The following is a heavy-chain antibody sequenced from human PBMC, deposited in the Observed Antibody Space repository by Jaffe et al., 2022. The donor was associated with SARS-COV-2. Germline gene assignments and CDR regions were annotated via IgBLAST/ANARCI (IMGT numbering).Heavy chain of an antibody. V-gene: IGHV3-30-3*01. Sequence: QVQMVESGGGVVQPGTSLRLSCAASGFPFSNYPIHWVRQAPGKGPEWVAVISHDGGHEYYADSVKGRFTISRDDFKSTLFLDMNSLRTEDTAMYYCAGIFSSGYPWVDYWGQGTLVTVSS. D-gene: IGHD5-12*01. CDR2: ISHDGGHE. J-gene: IGHJ4*02. CDR3: AGIFSSGYPWVDY. CDR1: GFPFSNYP.